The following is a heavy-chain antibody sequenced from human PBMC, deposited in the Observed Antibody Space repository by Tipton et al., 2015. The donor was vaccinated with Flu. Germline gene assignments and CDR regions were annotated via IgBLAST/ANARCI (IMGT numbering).Heavy chain of an antibody. CDR1: GDSISSDYY. D-gene: IGHD4-11*01. CDR3: ARRDYSNYVSEPHNWFDP. CDR2: VHRSGNG. Sequence: TLSLTCAVSGDSISSDYYWGWIRKPPGGGLEWIGNVHRSGNGYYKPSLKSRVSISVDTAKNQFSLELTSVTAADTAVYYCARRDYSNYVSEPHNWFDPWGQGILVTVSS. V-gene: IGHV4-38-2*01. J-gene: IGHJ5*01.